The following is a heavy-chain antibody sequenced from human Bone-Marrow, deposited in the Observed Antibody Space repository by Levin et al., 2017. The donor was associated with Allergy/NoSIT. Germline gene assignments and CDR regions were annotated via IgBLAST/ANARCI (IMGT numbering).Heavy chain of an antibody. CDR1: GGSIRSSGNY. CDR2: MYYSGST. J-gene: IGHJ4*02. D-gene: IGHD2-21*01. V-gene: IGHV4-39*01. Sequence: SQTLSLTCSVSGGSIRSSGNYWGWIRQPPGKPLEWIGTMYYSGSTYYSPSLKSRVTMSLDTSKNQFSLKLTSVSAAGSAVYYCSRLSGDTIAEMVILFGSGSFDYWGQGTLVTVSS. CDR3: SRLSGDTIAEMVILFGSGSFDY.